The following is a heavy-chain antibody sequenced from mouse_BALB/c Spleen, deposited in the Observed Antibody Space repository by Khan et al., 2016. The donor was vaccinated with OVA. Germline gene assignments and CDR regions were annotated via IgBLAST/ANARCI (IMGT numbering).Heavy chain of an antibody. J-gene: IGHJ2*01. V-gene: IGHV1-7*01. Sequence: VQLQESGAELAKPGASVKMSCKASGYTFINYWILWVKKRPGQGLEWIGYSNPSTGYTEYNQNFKDKATLTADKSSSTAYMQLSSLTSEDSAVYYCARRTLLSDFDYWGPGAPLTVSS. CDR2: SNPSTGYT. CDR1: GYTFINYW. CDR3: ARRTLLSDFDY.